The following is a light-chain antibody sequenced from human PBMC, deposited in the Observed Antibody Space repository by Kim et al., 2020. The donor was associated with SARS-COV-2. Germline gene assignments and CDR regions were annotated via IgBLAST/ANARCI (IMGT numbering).Light chain of an antibody. J-gene: IGLJ3*02. V-gene: IGLV1-40*01. CDR2: SKN. CDR1: SANIGAGYG. CDR3: QSHDTSLTGSV. Sequence: GVTISGTGGSANIGAGYGVHWYQHLSGAAPKLLIYSKNRRPLGVPDRFSGSKSGTSASLAISGLQAEDEADYYCQSHDTSLTGSVFGGGTQLTVL.